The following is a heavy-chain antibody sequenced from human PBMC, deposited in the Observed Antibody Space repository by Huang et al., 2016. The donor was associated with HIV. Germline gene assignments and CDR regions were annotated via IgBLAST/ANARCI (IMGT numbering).Heavy chain of an antibody. V-gene: IGHV3-30*03. Sequence: QGQLVESGGGVVQPGRSLRLSCAASGFSFTSYDMQWVRQVPGKGVDWVGFVSKDGNEKYYADSVKGRFTISRDNFKNTLYLQMNSLRTGDTAVYFCLPAGHVSHYYYMDVWGKGTTVIVSS. CDR3: LPAGHVSHYYYMDV. CDR2: VSKDGNEK. CDR1: GFSFTSYD. J-gene: IGHJ6*03.